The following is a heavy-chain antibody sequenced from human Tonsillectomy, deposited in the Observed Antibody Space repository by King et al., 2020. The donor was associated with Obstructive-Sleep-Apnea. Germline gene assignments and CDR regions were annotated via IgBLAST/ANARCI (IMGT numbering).Heavy chain of an antibody. J-gene: IGHJ4*02. CDR3: AKGDPPEN. V-gene: IGHV3-23*04. CDR2: ISGSGGFT. CDR1: GVTFSSYA. Sequence: VQLVESGGGLVQPGGSLRLSCAASGVTFSSYAMNWVRQAPGKGLEWVSNISGSGGFTYSADSMKGRFTISRDNSKNTVYLQMNNLRAEDTAVYYFAKGDPPENWGQGTLVFVSS.